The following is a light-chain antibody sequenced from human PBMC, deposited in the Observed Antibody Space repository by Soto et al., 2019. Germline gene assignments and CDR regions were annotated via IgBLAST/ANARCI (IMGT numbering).Light chain of an antibody. Sequence: QSALTQRASVSGSPGQSITISCTGTSSDVGSYNYVSWYQQHPGKAPILMIYDVDSRPSGVSNRFSGSKSGNTASLTISGLQAEDESDYYCSSYTSGRTVVFGVGTKLTVL. CDR1: SSDVGSYNY. J-gene: IGLJ2*01. CDR2: DVD. CDR3: SSYTSGRTVV. V-gene: IGLV2-14*03.